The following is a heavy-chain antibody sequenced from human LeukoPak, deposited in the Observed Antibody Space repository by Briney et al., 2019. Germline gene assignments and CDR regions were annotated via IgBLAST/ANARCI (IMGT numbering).Heavy chain of an antibody. CDR1: GFTFSSYG. CDR3: ARGLGYVMAAAGSRYFDY. D-gene: IGHD6-13*01. V-gene: IGHV3-30*02. CDR2: IRYDGSNK. Sequence: GGSLRLSCAASGFTFSSYGMHWVRQAPGKGLEWVAFIRYDGSNKYYADSVKGRFTISRDNSKNTLYLQMNSLRVEDTAVYYCARGLGYVMAAAGSRYFDYWGQGTLVTVSS. J-gene: IGHJ4*02.